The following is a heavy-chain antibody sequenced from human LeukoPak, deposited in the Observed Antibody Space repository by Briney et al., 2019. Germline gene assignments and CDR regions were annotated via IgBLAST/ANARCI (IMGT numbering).Heavy chain of an antibody. J-gene: IGHJ6*04. CDR3: AELGITMIGGV. CDR2: ISSSGSTI. V-gene: IGHV3-11*04. Sequence: GGSLRLSCAASGFTFTDYFMTWIRQAPGKGLEWVSYISSSGSTIYYADSVKGRFTISRDNAKNSLYLQMNSLGAEDTAVYYCAELGITMIGGVWGKGTTVTISS. D-gene: IGHD3-10*02. CDR1: GFTFTDYF.